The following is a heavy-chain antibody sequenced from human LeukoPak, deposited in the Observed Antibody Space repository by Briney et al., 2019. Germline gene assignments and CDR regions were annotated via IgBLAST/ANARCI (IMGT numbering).Heavy chain of an antibody. CDR2: IIPIFGTA. CDR3: ASGYYYDSSGYLTALFDY. Sequence: SVKVSCKASGGTFSSYAISWVRQAPGQGLEWMGGIIPIFGTANYAQKFQGRVTITADESTSTAYMELSSLRPEDTAVYYCASGYYYDSSGYLTALFDYWGQGTLVTVSS. V-gene: IGHV1-69*01. J-gene: IGHJ4*02. D-gene: IGHD3-22*01. CDR1: GGTFSSYA.